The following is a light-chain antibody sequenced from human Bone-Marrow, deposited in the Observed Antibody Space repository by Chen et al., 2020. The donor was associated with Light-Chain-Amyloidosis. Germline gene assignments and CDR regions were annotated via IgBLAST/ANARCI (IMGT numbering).Light chain of an antibody. V-gene: IGLV3-21*02. Sequence: SYVLTQPSSVSVAPGQTATIACGGNNIGSTSVQRYQQTPGQAPLLVVYDDSDGPSGIPERLAGSHSGSTAALSISGVEAGDEADYYCQVWDRSRDRPVFGGGTKLTVL. J-gene: IGLJ3*02. CDR1: NIGSTS. CDR3: QVWDRSRDRPV. CDR2: DDS.